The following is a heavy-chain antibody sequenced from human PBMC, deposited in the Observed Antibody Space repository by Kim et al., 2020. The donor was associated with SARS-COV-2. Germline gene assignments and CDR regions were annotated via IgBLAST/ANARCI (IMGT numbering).Heavy chain of an antibody. Sequence: SETLSLTCSVSGDSVTSHDYFCSWIRQPPGKGLEWIGYMHSSGTPSQNPSLKSRVIISIDTSKNQFSLKLSSVTAADTAMYYCAILRGTWYVEHWGQGTLVTVSS. CDR1: GDSVTSHDYF. D-gene: IGHD6-13*01. CDR3: AILRGTWYVEH. V-gene: IGHV4-61*08. CDR2: MHSSGTP. J-gene: IGHJ5*02.